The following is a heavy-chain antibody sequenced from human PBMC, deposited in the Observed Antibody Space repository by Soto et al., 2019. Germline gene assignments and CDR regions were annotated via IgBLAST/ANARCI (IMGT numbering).Heavy chain of an antibody. CDR3: ARGGSSWTIDI. V-gene: IGHV3-53*01. J-gene: IGHJ3*02. D-gene: IGHD6-13*01. Sequence: EVQLVESGGGLTQPGGSLRLSCAASGFTFSGNYMTWARQAPGKGLEWVSLIYSGDTTFYADSVKGRFTISRDNSKNTLYLQMNSLRVEDTAIYYCARGGSSWTIDIWGQGTMVTVSS. CDR1: GFTFSGNY. CDR2: IYSGDTT.